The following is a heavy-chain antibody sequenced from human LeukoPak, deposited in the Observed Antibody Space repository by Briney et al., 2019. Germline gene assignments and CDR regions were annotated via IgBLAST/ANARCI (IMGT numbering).Heavy chain of an antibody. CDR3: ARGHYGMDV. Sequence: GGSLRLSCAASGFTFSSYWMSWVRQAPGKGLEWVANIKEDGSEKYYVDSVKGRFTISRDNTKNSLYLQMNSLRAEDTAVYFCARGHYGMDVWGQGTTVIVSS. CDR1: GFTFSSYW. J-gene: IGHJ6*02. CDR2: IKEDGSEK. V-gene: IGHV3-7*01.